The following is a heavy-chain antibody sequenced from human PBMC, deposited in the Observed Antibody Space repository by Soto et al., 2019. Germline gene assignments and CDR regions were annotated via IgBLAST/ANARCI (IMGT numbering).Heavy chain of an antibody. D-gene: IGHD4-17*01. CDR3: ARDLPTVLTLSPTYYGMDV. Sequence: QVQLMQSGAEVRKPGASVRLSCKASGYTFTNCYLHWVRQAPGQGLEWMGIINPNDGSTTYPQKFQGRVTMTSDTSTSTVYMELGSLRSEDTAVYFCARDLPTVLTLSPTYYGMDVWGQGTTVTVSS. V-gene: IGHV1-46*03. CDR1: GYTFTNCY. J-gene: IGHJ6*02. CDR2: INPNDGST.